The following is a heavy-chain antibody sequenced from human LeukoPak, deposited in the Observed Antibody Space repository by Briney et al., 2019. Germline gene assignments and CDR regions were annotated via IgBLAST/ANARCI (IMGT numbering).Heavy chain of an antibody. CDR2: IIPILGIA. D-gene: IGHD1-26*01. V-gene: IGHV1-69*04. Sequence: SVKVSCKASGYTFSNFGISWVRQAPGQGLEWMGRIIPILGIANYAQKFQGRVTITADKSTSTAYMELSSLRSEDTAVYYCARGPYSGSYNVPLDYWGQGTLVTVSS. CDR1: GYTFSNFG. J-gene: IGHJ4*02. CDR3: ARGPYSGSYNVPLDY.